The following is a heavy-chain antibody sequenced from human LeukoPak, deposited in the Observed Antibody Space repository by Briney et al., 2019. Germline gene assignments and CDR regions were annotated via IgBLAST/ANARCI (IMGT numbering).Heavy chain of an antibody. D-gene: IGHD4-17*01. Sequence: GASVKVSCKASGYTFTSYAMHWVRQAPGQRLEWMGWINAGNGNTKYSQKFQGRVTITRDTSASTAYMELSSLRSEDTAVYYCARSALTTVTTGDYWGQGTLATVSS. V-gene: IGHV1-3*01. CDR2: INAGNGNT. CDR1: GYTFTSYA. CDR3: ARSALTTVTTGDY. J-gene: IGHJ4*02.